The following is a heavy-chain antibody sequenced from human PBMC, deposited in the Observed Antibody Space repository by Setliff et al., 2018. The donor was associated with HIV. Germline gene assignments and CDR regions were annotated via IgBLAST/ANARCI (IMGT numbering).Heavy chain of an antibody. CDR3: ARRAANGLFDY. Sequence: ASVKVSCKASGYTFTSYYMHWVRQAPGQGLEWMGEFIPFFGTRNYAQRFQGRVTMTRDTSTSTVYMELSSLRSEDTAVYYCARRAANGLFDYWGQGTLVTVSS. CDR2: FIPFFGTR. D-gene: IGHD2-15*01. V-gene: IGHV1-46*01. CDR1: GYTFTSYY. J-gene: IGHJ4*02.